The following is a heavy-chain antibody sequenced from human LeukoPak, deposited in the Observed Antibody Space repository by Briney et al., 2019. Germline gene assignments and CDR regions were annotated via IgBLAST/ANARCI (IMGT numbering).Heavy chain of an antibody. V-gene: IGHV4-4*09. CDR3: GRHGMYSSGRTGNWFVP. D-gene: IGHD5-18*01. CDR1: GGSISRYY. CDR2: IYTSGSN. J-gene: IGHJ5*02. Sequence: SETLSLTCTVSGGSISRYYWSWIRQPPGKGREWIGYIYTSGSNNYNHYLKSLVTITVDTSKNLFSLKLSSVTAANTAVYYCGRHGMYSSGRTGNWFVPWGQGTLVTVSS.